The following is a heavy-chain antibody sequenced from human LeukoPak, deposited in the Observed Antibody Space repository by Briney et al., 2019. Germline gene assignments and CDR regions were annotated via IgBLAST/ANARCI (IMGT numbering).Heavy chain of an antibody. V-gene: IGHV4-4*07. CDR1: DVSISTYC. CDR3: ARLARQQPYLFDY. Sequence: KPSETLSLTCTVSDVSISTYCWNWIRQPAGKGLEWIGRIYTNRITNYSPSLKSRVTMSVGTSKNQFSLNLSSVTAADTAVYYCARLARQQPYLFDYWSQGTLVTVSS. D-gene: IGHD6-13*01. CDR2: IYTNRIT. J-gene: IGHJ4*02.